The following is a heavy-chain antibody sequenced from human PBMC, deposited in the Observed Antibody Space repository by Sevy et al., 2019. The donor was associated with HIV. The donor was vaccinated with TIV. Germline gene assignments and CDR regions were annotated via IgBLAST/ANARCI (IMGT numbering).Heavy chain of an antibody. CDR2: LIGGGSST. CDR1: GFPFSSYA. CDR3: GKRRVQSGLSGGGANYGMDV. D-gene: IGHD2-8*02. Sequence: GGSLRLSCAASGFPFSSYAMSWVRQAPGKGLEWVSTLIGGGSSTYYAHPVTGRFIISRANSRNTLYVQMNSLRVEDTAIYCCGKRRVQSGLSGGGANYGMDVCGRGTTVTVSS. J-gene: IGHJ6*02. V-gene: IGHV3-23*01.